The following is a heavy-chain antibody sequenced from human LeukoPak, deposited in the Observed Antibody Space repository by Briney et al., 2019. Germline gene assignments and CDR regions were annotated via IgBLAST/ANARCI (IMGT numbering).Heavy chain of an antibody. CDR3: AKDRLHWLQGTGADH. D-gene: IGHD5-24*01. J-gene: IGHJ4*02. Sequence: ASVKVSCKASGYTYTDYYIHWVRQAPGQGLEWMGRINPNSGGTNYAQKFQGRVTMTRDTSTSTAYMELTRLRYDDTALYYCAKDRLHWLQGTGADHWGQGTLVGVSS. V-gene: IGHV1-2*02. CDR1: GYTYTDYY. CDR2: INPNSGGT.